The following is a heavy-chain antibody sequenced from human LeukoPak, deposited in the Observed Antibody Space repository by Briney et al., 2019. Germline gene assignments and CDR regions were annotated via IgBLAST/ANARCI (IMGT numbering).Heavy chain of an antibody. CDR1: GGSISSHY. J-gene: IGHJ4*02. CDR3: ARRYGGYYYHFDY. D-gene: IGHD1-26*01. V-gene: IGHV4-59*11. Sequence: SETLSLTCTVSGGSISSHYWSWIRQPPGKGLEWIGYIYYSGSTNYNPSLKSRVTISVDTSKNQFSLKLSSVTAADTAVYYCARRYGGYYYHFDYWGQGTLVTVSS. CDR2: IYYSGST.